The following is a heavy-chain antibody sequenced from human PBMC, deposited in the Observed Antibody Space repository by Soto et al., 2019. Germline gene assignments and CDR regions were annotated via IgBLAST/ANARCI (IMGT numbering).Heavy chain of an antibody. Sequence: EVQLLESGGGWLQPGGSLRLSCAASGFTFSSYAMNWVRQAPGKGLEWVSGITGSGAGSYYSDSVKGRFTISRDNSKNTLYLQMNSLRAEDAVVYYCAKAYSNSWPNDWFDPWGHGTVVTVSS. V-gene: IGHV3-23*01. CDR1: GFTFSSYA. CDR2: ITGSGAGS. CDR3: AKAYSNSWPNDWFDP. D-gene: IGHD6-13*01. J-gene: IGHJ5*02.